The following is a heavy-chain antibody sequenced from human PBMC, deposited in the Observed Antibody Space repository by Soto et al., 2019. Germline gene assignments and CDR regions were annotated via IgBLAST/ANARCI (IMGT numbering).Heavy chain of an antibody. V-gene: IGHV3-48*01. J-gene: IGHJ4*02. Sequence: EVQLVESGGGLVQPGGSLRLSCAASGFTFSSYSMNWVRQAPGKGLEWVSYISSSSSTIYYADSVKGRFTISRDNAKNSPYPQMNSLRAEDTAVYYCASQSSEWLLFASWGQGTLVTVSS. D-gene: IGHD5-12*01. CDR3: ASQSSEWLLFAS. CDR2: ISSSSSTI. CDR1: GFTFSSYS.